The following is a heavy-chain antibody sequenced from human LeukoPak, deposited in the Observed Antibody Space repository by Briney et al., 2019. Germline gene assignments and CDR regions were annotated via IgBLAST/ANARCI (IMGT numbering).Heavy chain of an antibody. D-gene: IGHD2-15*01. V-gene: IGHV4-59*06. CDR1: GGSISSIY. Sequence: PSETLSLTCTVSGGSISSIYWSWIRQHPGKGLEWIGYIYYSGSTYYNPSLKSRVTISVDTSKNQFSLKLSSVTAADTAVYYCARGPTGGSCDYWGQGTLVTVSS. J-gene: IGHJ4*02. CDR2: IYYSGST. CDR3: ARGPTGGSCDY.